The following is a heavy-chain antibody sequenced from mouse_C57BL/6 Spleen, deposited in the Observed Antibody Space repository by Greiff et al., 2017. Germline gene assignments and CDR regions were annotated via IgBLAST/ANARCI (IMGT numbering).Heavy chain of an antibody. CDR3: SRYGGYWYFDF. D-gene: IGHD1-1*02. J-gene: IGHJ1*03. V-gene: IGHV7-3*01. CDR2: IRNKANGYTT. CDR1: GFTFTDYY. Sequence: EVKLMESGGGLVQPGGSLSLSCAASGFTFTDYYMSWVRQPPGKALEWLGFIRNKANGYTTEYSASVKGRFTISRDNSQSILYLQMNALRAEDSATYYCSRYGGYWYFDFWGTGTTVTVSS.